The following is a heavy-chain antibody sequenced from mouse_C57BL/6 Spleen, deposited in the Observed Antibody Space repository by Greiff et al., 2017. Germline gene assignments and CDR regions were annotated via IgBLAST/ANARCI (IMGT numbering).Heavy chain of an antibody. Sequence: QVQLQQPGAELVKPGASVKLSCKASGYTFTSYWMHWVKQRPGQGLEWIGMIHPNSGSTNYNEKFKSKATLTVDKSSSTAYMQLSSLTSEDSAVYYCARKEGNYGSYYAMDYWGQGTSVTVSS. CDR2: IHPNSGST. CDR3: ARKEGNYGSYYAMDY. D-gene: IGHD2-1*01. CDR1: GYTFTSYW. J-gene: IGHJ4*01. V-gene: IGHV1-64*01.